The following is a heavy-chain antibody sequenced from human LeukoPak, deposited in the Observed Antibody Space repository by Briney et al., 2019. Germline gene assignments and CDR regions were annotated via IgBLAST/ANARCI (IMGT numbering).Heavy chain of an antibody. CDR1: GGSISTYY. D-gene: IGHD6-6*01. CDR2: IHASGPT. V-gene: IGHV4-4*09. Sequence: SETLSLTCTVSGGSISTYYWGWIRRPPGKGLEWIAYIHASGPTNYNPSLKSRITISVDTSKNQFSLKLSSVTAADTAVYYCARHDAGIAARPFDNWGQGTLVTVSS. CDR3: ARHDAGIAARPFDN. J-gene: IGHJ4*02.